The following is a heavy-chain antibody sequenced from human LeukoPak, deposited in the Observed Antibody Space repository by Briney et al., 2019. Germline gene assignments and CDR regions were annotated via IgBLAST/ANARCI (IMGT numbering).Heavy chain of an antibody. CDR2: INPKSGST. Sequence: ASVKVSCKASGYSFTGHYMHWVRQAPGQGLEWMGWINPKSGSTNYAQKFQGRVTMTRDTSISTAYMDMSSLRSDDTAVYYCARDKGSIATIRYGSGSSLDAFDIWGQGTMVTVSS. CDR3: ARDKGSIATIRYGSGSSLDAFDI. CDR1: GYSFTGHY. D-gene: IGHD3-10*01. J-gene: IGHJ3*02. V-gene: IGHV1-2*02.